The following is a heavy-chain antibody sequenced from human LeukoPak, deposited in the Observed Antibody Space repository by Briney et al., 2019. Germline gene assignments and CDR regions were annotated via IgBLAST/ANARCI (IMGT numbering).Heavy chain of an antibody. D-gene: IGHD3-3*01. CDR2: IYYSGST. V-gene: IGHV4-59*01. Sequence: SETLSPTCTVAGGSISSYYWSWIRQPPGKGLEWIGYIYYSGSTNYNPSLKSRVTISVDTSKNQFSLKLSSVTAADTAVYYCATMYYDFWSGYFDYWGQGTLVTVSS. J-gene: IGHJ4*02. CDR1: GGSISSYY. CDR3: ATMYYDFWSGYFDY.